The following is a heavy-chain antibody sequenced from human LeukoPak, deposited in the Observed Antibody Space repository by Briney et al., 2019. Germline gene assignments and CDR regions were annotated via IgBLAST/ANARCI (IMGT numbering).Heavy chain of an antibody. J-gene: IGHJ4*02. CDR1: GGSIISSDW. CDR2: VYYSGST. V-gene: IGHV4-4*02. D-gene: IGHD3-3*01. Sequence: SETLSLTCTISGGSIISSDWWTWVRQPPGKGLEWIGEVYYSGSTNYNPSLKSRVTMSVDRSKNQFFLKLSSVTAADTAVYYCARDFGDRWGQGTLVTVSS. CDR3: ARDFGDR.